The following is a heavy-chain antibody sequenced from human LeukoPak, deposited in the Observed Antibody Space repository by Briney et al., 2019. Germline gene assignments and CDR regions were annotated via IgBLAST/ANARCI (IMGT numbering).Heavy chain of an antibody. CDR3: ARLARHHLLEASDI. D-gene: IGHD1-14*01. V-gene: IGHV1-18*01. Sequence: ASVKVSCKASGYSFTSYGLSWVRQAPGQGLEWLGWISPYDGDTNYEQKFQGRLIMTTETSTTTAYMELRSLRSDDTAVYYCARLARHHLLEASDIWDQGTMVTVSS. CDR2: ISPYDGDT. CDR1: GYSFTSYG. J-gene: IGHJ3*02.